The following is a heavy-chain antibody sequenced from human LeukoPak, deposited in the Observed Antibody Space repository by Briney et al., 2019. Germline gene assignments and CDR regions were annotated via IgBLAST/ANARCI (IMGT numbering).Heavy chain of an antibody. J-gene: IGHJ1*01. CDR1: GFAVSSSNY. CDR3: ARAYDSSGYWPEYFHH. V-gene: IGHV3-53*01. D-gene: IGHD3-22*01. Sequence: GGSLRLSCAASGFAVSSSNYMIWVRQAPGKGLEWVSVIYNPGSTFYADPVKGRFTISRDNAKNTLYLQMNSLRAEDTAVYYCARAYDSSGYWPEYFHHWGQGTLVTVSS. CDR2: IYNPGST.